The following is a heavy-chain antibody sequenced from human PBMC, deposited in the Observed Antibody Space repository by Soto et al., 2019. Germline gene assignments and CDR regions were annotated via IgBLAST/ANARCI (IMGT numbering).Heavy chain of an antibody. CDR1: GGTLSDHG. V-gene: IGHV1-69*01. CDR3: ARGVYGSSNYYTDPSAFDI. D-gene: IGHD3-10*01. Sequence: QVQLEQSGAEVKKPGSSVKVSCKASGGTLSDHGVAWLRQAPGQGLEWMGGTIPVFNTAKYAQKFQGRVNVTADEYPNIACMELNSLRFEDTAFYFCARGVYGSSNYYTDPSAFDIWGQGTMVIVSS. CDR2: TIPVFNTA. J-gene: IGHJ3*02.